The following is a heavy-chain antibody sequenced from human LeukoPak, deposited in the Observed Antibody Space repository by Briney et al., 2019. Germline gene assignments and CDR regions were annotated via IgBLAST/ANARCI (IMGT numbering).Heavy chain of an antibody. CDR1: GFTFSSYE. CDR3: AKDGTYYDILTGYGLNYYYYYMDV. J-gene: IGHJ6*03. V-gene: IGHV3-48*03. D-gene: IGHD3-9*01. CDR2: ISSSGSTI. Sequence: PGGSLRLSCAASGFTFSSYEMHWVRQAPGKGLEWVSYISSSGSTIYYADSVKGRFTISRDNAKNSLYLQMNSLRAEDTAVYYCAKDGTYYDILTGYGLNYYYYYMDVWGKGTTVTISS.